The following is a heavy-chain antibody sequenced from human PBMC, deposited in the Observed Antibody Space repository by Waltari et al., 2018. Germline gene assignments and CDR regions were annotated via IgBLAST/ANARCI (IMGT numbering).Heavy chain of an antibody. CDR1: GFLFSSDH. CDR3: AREYYYDGSTYDQ. Sequence: VQLVESGGGLVKSGGSLRLSCEASGFLFSSDHMNWVRQAPGKGLEWVSSSTRDGFSIYYADAVKGRCTVSRDNAKNSLYVQMNNLGAEDTAVYYCAREYYYDGSTYDQWGQGTLVTVSS. V-gene: IGHV3-21*01. J-gene: IGHJ4*02. CDR2: STRDGFSI. D-gene: IGHD3-22*01.